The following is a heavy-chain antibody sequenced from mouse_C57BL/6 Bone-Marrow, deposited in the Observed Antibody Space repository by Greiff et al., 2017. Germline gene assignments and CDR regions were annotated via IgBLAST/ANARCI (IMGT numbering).Heavy chain of an antibody. CDR3: AGCCYGSSPCAY. D-gene: IGHD1-1*01. CDR1: GFNIKDYY. J-gene: IGHJ3*01. V-gene: IGHV14-2*01. Sequence: EVQLQQSGAELVKPGASVKLSCTASGFNIKDYYMHWVKQRTEQGLEWIGRIDPEDGGTKYAPKFQGKAPITADTSSNTAYLQLSSLTSEDTSVDSCAGCCYGSSPCAYWGTGTLVTVSA. CDR2: IDPEDGGT.